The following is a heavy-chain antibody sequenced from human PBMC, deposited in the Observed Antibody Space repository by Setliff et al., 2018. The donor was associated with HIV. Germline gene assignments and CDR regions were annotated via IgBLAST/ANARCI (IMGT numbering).Heavy chain of an antibody. J-gene: IGHJ6*02. CDR2: IYPGDSDT. Sequence: GESLKISCKGSGYSFTSYWIGWVRQMPGKGLEWMGIIYPGDSDTRYSPSFQGQVTISADKSISTAYLQWSSLKASDTAMYYCARTTGQSAYYYYGMDVWGQGTTVTVSS. V-gene: IGHV5-51*01. CDR1: GYSFTSYW. CDR3: ARTTGQSAYYYYGMDV.